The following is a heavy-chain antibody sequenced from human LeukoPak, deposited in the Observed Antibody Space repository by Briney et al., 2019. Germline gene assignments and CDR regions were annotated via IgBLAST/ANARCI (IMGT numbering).Heavy chain of an antibody. CDR1: GDSISNYY. J-gene: IGHJ4*02. D-gene: IGHD6-13*01. V-gene: IGHV4-4*07. Sequence: SETLSLTCTVSGDSISNYYWSWIRQPAGKGLEWIGRIYTSGSTNYNPSLKSRVTISVDTSKNQFSLKLSSVTAADTAVYYCARHGVLAAAFDYWGQGTLVTVSS. CDR3: ARHGVLAAAFDY. CDR2: IYTSGST.